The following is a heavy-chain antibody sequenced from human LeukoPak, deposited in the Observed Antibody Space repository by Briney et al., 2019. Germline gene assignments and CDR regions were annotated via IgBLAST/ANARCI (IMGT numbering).Heavy chain of an antibody. J-gene: IGHJ4*02. V-gene: IGHV3-74*01. CDR3: ARDEVGVGATHDY. CDR2: IDKDGSST. Sequence: GGSLRLSCAASGFSFSRYWMHWVRQAPGKGLVWVSRIDKDGSSTFYADSVKGRFTISRDNAKNTLYLQMNSLRAEDTAVYYCARDEVGVGATHDYWGQGTLVTVSS. CDR1: GFSFSRYW. D-gene: IGHD1-26*01.